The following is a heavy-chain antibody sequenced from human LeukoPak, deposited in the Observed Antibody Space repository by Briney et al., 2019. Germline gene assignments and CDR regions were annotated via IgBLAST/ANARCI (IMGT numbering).Heavy chain of an antibody. CDR1: GGSTSGSTYY. J-gene: IGHJ4*02. D-gene: IGHD3-10*01. CDR3: ARDAKYYYGSRTYFFFEY. V-gene: IGHV4-39*07. CDR2: IYYSGST. Sequence: SETLSLTCTVSGGSTSGSTYYWGWIRQTPGKGLEWIGSIYYSGSTYYNPSLKSRVTISVDTSKNQFSLKLSSVTAADTAIYYCARDAKYYYGSRTYFFFEYWGQGTLLSVSS.